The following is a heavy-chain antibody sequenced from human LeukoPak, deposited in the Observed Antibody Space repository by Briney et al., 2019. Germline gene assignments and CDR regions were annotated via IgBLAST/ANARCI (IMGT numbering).Heavy chain of an antibody. V-gene: IGHV1-2*02. CDR1: GYTFTGYY. J-gene: IGHJ4*02. CDR2: INPNSGGT. Sequence: ASVKVSCKASGYTFTGYYMHWVRQAPGQGLEWMGWINPNSGGTNYAQKFQGRVTMTRDTSISTAYMELSRLRSDDTAVYYCARDMANYYDSSGYTSLEVWGQGTLVTVSS. CDR3: ARDMANYYDSSGYTSLEV. D-gene: IGHD3-22*01.